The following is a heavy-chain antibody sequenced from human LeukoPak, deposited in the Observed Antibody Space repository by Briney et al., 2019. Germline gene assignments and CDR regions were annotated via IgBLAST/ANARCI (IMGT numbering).Heavy chain of an antibody. CDR3: ARDEGSSFDY. D-gene: IGHD6-19*01. CDR2: ISYDGSTK. V-gene: IGHV3-30*03. J-gene: IGHJ4*02. CDR1: GFTFSSYG. Sequence: PGRSLRLSCAASGFTFSSYGMHWVRQAPGKGLEWVAVISYDGSTKYYADSVKGRFTISRDNAKNSLYLQMNSLRAEDTAVYYCARDEGSSFDYWGQGTLVTVSS.